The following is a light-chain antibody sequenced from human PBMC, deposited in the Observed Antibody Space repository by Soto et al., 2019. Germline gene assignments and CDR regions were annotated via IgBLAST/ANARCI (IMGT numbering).Light chain of an antibody. V-gene: IGKV3-11*01. CDR2: DAS. CDR3: QQRSNWPPTWT. J-gene: IGKJ1*01. CDR1: QSVSSY. Sequence: EIVLTLSPATLSLSPGERATLSCRASQSVSSYLAWYQQKPGQAPRLLIYDASNRATGIPARFSGSGSGTDFTLTISSLEPEDFAVYYCQQRSNWPPTWTFGQGTKVDIK.